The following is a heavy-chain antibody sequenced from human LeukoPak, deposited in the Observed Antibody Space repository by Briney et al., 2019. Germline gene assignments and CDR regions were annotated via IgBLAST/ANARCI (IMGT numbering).Heavy chain of an antibody. D-gene: IGHD6-19*01. CDR1: GFTFSSYS. CDR2: ISSSSSYI. Sequence: PGGSLRLSCAASGFTFSSYSMNWVRQAPGKGLEWVSSISSSSSYIYYADSVKGRFTISRDNAKNSLYLQMNSLRAEDTAVYYCAREESQWLVTTGKRFDYWGQGTLVTVSS. V-gene: IGHV3-21*01. J-gene: IGHJ4*02. CDR3: AREESQWLVTTGKRFDY.